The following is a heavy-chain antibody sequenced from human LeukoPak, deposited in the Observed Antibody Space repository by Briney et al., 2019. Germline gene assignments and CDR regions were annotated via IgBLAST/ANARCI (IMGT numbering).Heavy chain of an antibody. D-gene: IGHD3-22*01. Sequence: GGSLRLSCAASGFTFSSYEMNWVRQAPGKGLEWVSYISSSGSTIYYADSVKGRFTISRDNAKNSLYLQMNSLRAKDTALYYCARDHYSDSSGYTPAGDAFDIWGQGTMVTVSS. CDR1: GFTFSSYE. V-gene: IGHV3-48*03. CDR2: ISSSGSTI. CDR3: ARDHYSDSSGYTPAGDAFDI. J-gene: IGHJ3*02.